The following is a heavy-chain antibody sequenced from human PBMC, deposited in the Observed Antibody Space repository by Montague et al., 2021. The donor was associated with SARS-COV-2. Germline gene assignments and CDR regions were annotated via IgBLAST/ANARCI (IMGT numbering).Heavy chain of an antibody. CDR3: VRDGCNWYYFDY. CDR2: IYASGST. V-gene: IGHV4-4*07. D-gene: IGHD4/OR15-4a*01. J-gene: IGHJ4*02. Sequence: SETLSLTCSISGVSITSYYWSWVCQPAGKGLEWIGHIYASGSTNYSSSPKSRVRLSIDIPKNQFFLKLESLTAADTAVYYCVRDGCNWYYFDYWGQGTLVTVSS. CDR1: GVSITSYY.